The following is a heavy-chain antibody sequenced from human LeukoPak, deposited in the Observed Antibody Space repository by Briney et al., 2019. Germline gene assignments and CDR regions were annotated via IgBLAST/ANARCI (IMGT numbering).Heavy chain of an antibody. CDR3: ARVQVDAVGATEDAFDI. Sequence: SETLSLTCTVSGGSISSYYWSWIRQPAGKGLEWIGRIYTSGGTNYNPSLKSRVTMSVDTSKNQFSLKLSSVTAADTAVYYCARVQVDAVGATEDAFDIWGQGTMVTVSS. V-gene: IGHV4-4*07. J-gene: IGHJ3*02. CDR1: GGSISSYY. CDR2: IYTSGGT. D-gene: IGHD1-26*01.